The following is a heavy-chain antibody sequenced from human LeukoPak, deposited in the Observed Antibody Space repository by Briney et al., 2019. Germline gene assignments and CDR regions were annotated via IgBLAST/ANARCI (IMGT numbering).Heavy chain of an antibody. J-gene: IGHJ4*02. Sequence: SQTLSLTCAVSGGSISSGGYSWSWLRQPPGKGLEWIGYISYSGSTYYNPSLKSRLTISVDTSKNQFSLKLSSVTAADTAVYYCARQTGSGLFSLPGGQGTLVTVSS. CDR3: ARQTGSGLFSLP. D-gene: IGHD3-10*01. V-gene: IGHV4-30-4*07. CDR1: GGSISSGGYS. CDR2: ISYSGST.